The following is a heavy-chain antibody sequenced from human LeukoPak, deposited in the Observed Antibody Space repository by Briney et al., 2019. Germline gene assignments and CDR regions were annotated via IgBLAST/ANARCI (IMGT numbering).Heavy chain of an antibody. D-gene: IGHD4-17*01. CDR1: GFTFSSYA. Sequence: GGSLRLSCAASGFTFSSYAMSWVRQAPRKGREWVSAISGSGGSTYYADSVKGRFTISRDNSKNTLYLQMNSLRAEDTAVYYCAKDLDLHRTYGDDNFDYWGQGTLVTVSS. J-gene: IGHJ4*02. V-gene: IGHV3-23*01. CDR2: ISGSGGST. CDR3: AKDLDLHRTYGDDNFDY.